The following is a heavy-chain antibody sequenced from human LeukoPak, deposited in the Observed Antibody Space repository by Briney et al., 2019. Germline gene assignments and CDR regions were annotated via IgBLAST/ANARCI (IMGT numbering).Heavy chain of an antibody. D-gene: IGHD6-13*01. J-gene: IGHJ4*02. CDR1: GGTFSSYA. Sequence: ASVKVSCKASGGTFSSYATSWVRQAPGQGLEWMGGIIPIFGTANYAQKFQGRVTITADESTSTAYMELSSLRSEDTAVYYCARSPYSSSWYPHYWGQGTLVTVSS. CDR3: ARSPYSSSWYPHY. V-gene: IGHV1-69*13. CDR2: IIPIFGTA.